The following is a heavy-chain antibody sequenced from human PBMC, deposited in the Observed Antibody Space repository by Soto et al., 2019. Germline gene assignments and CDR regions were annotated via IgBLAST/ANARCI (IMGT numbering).Heavy chain of an antibody. V-gene: IGHV3-15*07. CDR1: GFSFNNAW. CDR2: IXXKXXGGTX. J-gene: IGHJ6*02. Sequence: EVQLVQSGGGLVKPGGSLGLSCAASGFSFNNAWMNWVRQXPGKGLEWVGRIXXKXXGGTXXXXLPXRGRXXIWRDXXXXXXXXXXXXXXXXXXXXXXXXXXPXQYDYNNIDVWGQGTTVTVS. D-gene: IGHD1-20*01. CDR3: XXXPXQYDYNNIDV.